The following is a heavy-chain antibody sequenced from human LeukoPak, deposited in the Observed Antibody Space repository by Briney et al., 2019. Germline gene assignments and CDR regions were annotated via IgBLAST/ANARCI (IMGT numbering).Heavy chain of an antibody. V-gene: IGHV4-59*01. CDR2: IYYSGNT. Sequence: PSETLSLTCTVSGGSISSYYWSWIRQPPGKGLEWIGYIYYSGNTNYNPSLKIRVTISVDTSKNQFSLKLTSGTAADTAVYYCARKNWGSHIYYFDYWGQGTLVTVSS. D-gene: IGHD7-27*01. J-gene: IGHJ4*02. CDR3: ARKNWGSHIYYFDY. CDR1: GGSISSYY.